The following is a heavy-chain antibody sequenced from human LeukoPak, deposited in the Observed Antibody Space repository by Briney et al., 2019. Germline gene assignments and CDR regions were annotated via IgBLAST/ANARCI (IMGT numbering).Heavy chain of an antibody. CDR2: IYHSGST. Sequence: SQTLSLTCAVSGGSISSGGYSWSWIRQPPGKGLEWIGYIYHSGSTYYNPSLKSRVTISVDRSKNQFSLKLSSVTAADTAVYYCARVMDTGYSSGWYNFYFDYWGQGTLVTVSS. V-gene: IGHV4-30-2*01. D-gene: IGHD6-19*01. J-gene: IGHJ4*02. CDR1: GGSISSGGYS. CDR3: ARVMDTGYSSGWYNFYFDY.